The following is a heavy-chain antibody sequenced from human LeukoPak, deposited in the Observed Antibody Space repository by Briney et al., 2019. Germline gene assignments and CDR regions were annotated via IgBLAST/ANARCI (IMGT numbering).Heavy chain of an antibody. CDR2: IYSSGST. D-gene: IGHD5-12*01. CDR1: GGSISSRNYY. CDR3: ARQVAPPGVDY. Sequence: SETLSLTCTVSGGSISSRNYYWSWIRQPAGKGLEWIGRIYSSGSTNYNPSLRSRVTISVDTSKNQFSLKLNSVTAADTAVYYCARQVAPPGVDYWGQGTLVTVSS. V-gene: IGHV4-61*02. J-gene: IGHJ4*02.